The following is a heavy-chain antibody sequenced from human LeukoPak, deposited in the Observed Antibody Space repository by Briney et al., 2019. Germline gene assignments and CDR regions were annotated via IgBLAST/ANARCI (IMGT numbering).Heavy chain of an antibody. CDR3: ARKDYGGYAYYYYGLDV. Sequence: GGSLRLSCAASGFTFSSYGMHWVRQAPGKGLEWVSYISSSGSTKYYADSVKGRFTISRDNAKNSLYLQMNSLRAEDTAVYYCARKDYGGYAYYYYGLDVWGKGTTVTVSS. CDR2: ISSSGSTK. V-gene: IGHV3-48*04. D-gene: IGHD5-12*01. J-gene: IGHJ6*04. CDR1: GFTFSSYG.